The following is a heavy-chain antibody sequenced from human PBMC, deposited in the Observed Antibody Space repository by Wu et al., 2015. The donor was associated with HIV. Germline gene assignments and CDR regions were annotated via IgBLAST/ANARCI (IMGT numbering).Heavy chain of an antibody. V-gene: IGHV1-69*01. CDR2: IIPIFGTA. J-gene: IGHJ6*02. Sequence: QVQLVQSGAEVKKPGSSVKVSCKASGGTFSSYAISWVRQAPKQGLEWMGGIIPIFGTANYAQKFQGRVTITADESTSTAYMELSSLRSEDTAVYYCARDQQWPTKYYHYYGMDVWGQGTTVTVSS. CDR1: GGTFSSYA. CDR3: ARDQQWPTKYYHYYGMDV. D-gene: IGHD6-19*01.